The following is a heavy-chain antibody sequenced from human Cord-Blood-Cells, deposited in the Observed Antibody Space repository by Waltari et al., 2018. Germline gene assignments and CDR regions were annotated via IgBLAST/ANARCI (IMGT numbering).Heavy chain of an antibody. J-gene: IGHJ3*02. D-gene: IGHD3-3*01. CDR2: IDWDDDK. V-gene: IGHV2-70*01. CDR3: ARGDTIFGVVSAFDI. CDR1: GFSLSTSGMC. Sequence: QVTLRESGPALVKPTQTLTLTCTFSGFSLSTSGMCVSWIRKPPGKALEWLALIDWDDDKSYSTSLKTRLTISKDTSKIQVVLTMTNMDPVDTATYYCARGDTIFGVVSAFDIWGQGTMVTVSS.